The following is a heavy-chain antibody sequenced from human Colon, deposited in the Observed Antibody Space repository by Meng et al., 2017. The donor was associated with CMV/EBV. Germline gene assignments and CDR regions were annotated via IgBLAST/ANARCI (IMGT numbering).Heavy chain of an antibody. CDR3: AGEYQLLNTPYFDY. J-gene: IGHJ4*02. Sequence: GGSLRLSCAASRLTFSSYALHWVRQAPGKGLEWVATISHDGSNKYYADSVKGRFAISRDDSKNTLFLQLSSLRTEDTAVYYCAGEYQLLNTPYFDYWGQGTVVTVSS. D-gene: IGHD3-10*01. CDR2: ISHDGSNK. V-gene: IGHV3-30*09. CDR1: RLTFSSYA.